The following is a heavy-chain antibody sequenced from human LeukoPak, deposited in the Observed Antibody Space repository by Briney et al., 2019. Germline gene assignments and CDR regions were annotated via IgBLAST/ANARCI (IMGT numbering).Heavy chain of an antibody. V-gene: IGHV1-69*13. CDR1: GGTFSSYA. Sequence: SVKVSCKASGGTFSSYAISWVRQAPGQGLEWMGGIIPIFGKANNAQKFQGRVTITADESTSTAYMELSSLRSEDTAVYYCAREIPRKYSSSWLDYWGQGTLVTVSS. J-gene: IGHJ4*02. CDR3: AREIPRKYSSSWLDY. D-gene: IGHD6-13*01. CDR2: IIPIFGKA.